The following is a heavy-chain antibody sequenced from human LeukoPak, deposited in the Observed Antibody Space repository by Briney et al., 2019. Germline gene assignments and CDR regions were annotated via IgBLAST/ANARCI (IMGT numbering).Heavy chain of an antibody. V-gene: IGHV1-2*02. Sequence: PNSGGTNYAQKFQGRVTMTRDTSISTAYMELSRLRSDDTAVYYCARVGQTYYDFWSGYPDYWGQGTLVTVSS. CDR2: PNSGGT. J-gene: IGHJ4*02. CDR3: ARVGQTYYDFWSGYPDY. D-gene: IGHD3-3*01.